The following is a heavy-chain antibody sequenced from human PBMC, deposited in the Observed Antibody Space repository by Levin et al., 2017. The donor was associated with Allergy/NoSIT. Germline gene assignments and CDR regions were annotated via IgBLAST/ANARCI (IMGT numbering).Heavy chain of an antibody. CDR2: INHSGTT. J-gene: IGHJ5*02. Sequence: PSETLSLTCAVDRGSLSGYYWSWIRQPPGKGLEWIGEINHSGTTRYNPSLKSRFTISVDTSKKQFSLKMTSVTAADTAVYYCAREGGYFEWLNGDNWFDPWGQGTLVTVSS. V-gene: IGHV4-34*01. CDR3: AREGGYFEWLNGDNWFDP. D-gene: IGHD3-9*01. CDR1: RGSLSGYY.